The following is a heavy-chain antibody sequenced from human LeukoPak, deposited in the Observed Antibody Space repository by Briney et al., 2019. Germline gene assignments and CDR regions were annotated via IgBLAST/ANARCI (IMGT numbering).Heavy chain of an antibody. CDR1: GGSFSGYY. CDR2: INHSGST. CDR3: ARVGGGYCSSTSCYELDY. D-gene: IGHD2-2*01. J-gene: IGHJ4*02. V-gene: IGHV4-34*01. Sequence: SETLSLTCAVYGGSFSGYYWSWIRQPPGKGLEWIGEINHSGSTNYNPSLKSRVTISVDTSKSQFSLKLSSVTAADTAVYYCARVGGGYCSSTSCYELDYWGQGTLVTVSS.